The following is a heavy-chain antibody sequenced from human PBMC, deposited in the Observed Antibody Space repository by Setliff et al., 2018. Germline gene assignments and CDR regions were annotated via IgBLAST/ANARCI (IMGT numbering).Heavy chain of an antibody. CDR2: ISAYNGNT. CDR3: ASDGQGNYNFWSGSYYYYGMDV. J-gene: IGHJ6*02. D-gene: IGHD3-3*01. CDR1: GYTFTSYG. Sequence: ASVKVSCKASGYTFTSYGISWVRQAPGRGLEWMGWISAYNGNTNYAQKLQGRITMTTDTSTSTAYMELRSLRSDDTAVYYCASDGQGNYNFWSGSYYYYGMDVWGQGTTVTVSS. V-gene: IGHV1-18*01.